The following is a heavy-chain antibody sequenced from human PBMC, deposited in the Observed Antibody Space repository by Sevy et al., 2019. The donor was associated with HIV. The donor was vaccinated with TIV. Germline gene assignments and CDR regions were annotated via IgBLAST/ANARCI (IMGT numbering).Heavy chain of an antibody. CDR1: GFTFSKYS. Sequence: GGSLRLSCAASGFTFSKYSMSWVRQPPGKGLEWVSTLSFVCGEINYADSVKGRFTISRDNSKSSVYLQMNNLRPEDTAVYYCAREGGTKPHDYWGQGTLVTVSS. D-gene: IGHD2-8*01. V-gene: IGHV3-23*01. CDR2: LSFVCGEI. CDR3: AREGGTKPHDY. J-gene: IGHJ4*02.